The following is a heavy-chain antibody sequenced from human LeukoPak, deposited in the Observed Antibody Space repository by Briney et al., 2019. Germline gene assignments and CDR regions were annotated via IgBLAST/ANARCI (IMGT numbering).Heavy chain of an antibody. CDR3: ARAPRGGMVTQFDY. Sequence: SETLSLTCTVSGGSISSYYWSWIRQSPGKGLEWIGYIYYSGSTNYNPSLKSRVTISVDTSKNQFSLKLSSVTAADTAMYYCARAPRGGMVTQFDYWGLGTLVTVSS. V-gene: IGHV4-59*01. CDR2: IYYSGST. D-gene: IGHD2-21*02. J-gene: IGHJ4*02. CDR1: GGSISSYY.